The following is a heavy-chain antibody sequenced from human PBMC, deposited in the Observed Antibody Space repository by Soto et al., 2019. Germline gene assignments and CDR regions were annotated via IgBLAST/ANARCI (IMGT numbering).Heavy chain of an antibody. CDR3: AEESLTGTPRVGFYHGMDV. J-gene: IGHJ6*02. Sequence: EVQVVESGGGLVQPGGSVRLSCAASEFTFSDYNMNWVRQAPGKGLEWVAYIRTTSTTIHYADSVRGRFTISRDSAKNSLYLQMNSLKDEDTALYYWAEESLTGTPRVGFYHGMDVWGQGTTVTVSS. CDR1: EFTFSDYN. CDR2: IRTTSTTI. D-gene: IGHD1-20*01. V-gene: IGHV3-48*02.